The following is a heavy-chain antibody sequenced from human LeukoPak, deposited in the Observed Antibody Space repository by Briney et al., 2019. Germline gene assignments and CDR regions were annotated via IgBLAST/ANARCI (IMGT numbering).Heavy chain of an antibody. CDR2: VYYSGST. CDR3: ARDGSGRYYFDY. CDR1: GGSISTNY. J-gene: IGHJ4*02. Sequence: SETLSLTCTVSGGSISTNYWSWIRRPPGKGLEWIGYVYYSGSTNYKPSLKSRVTISVDTSKNQFSLKLTSVTAADTAVYYCARDGSGRYYFDYWGQGTLVTVSS. D-gene: IGHD3-10*01. V-gene: IGHV4-59*01.